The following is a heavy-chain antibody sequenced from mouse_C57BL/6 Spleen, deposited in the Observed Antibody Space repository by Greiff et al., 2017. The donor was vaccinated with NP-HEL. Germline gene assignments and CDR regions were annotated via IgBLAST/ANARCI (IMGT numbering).Heavy chain of an antibody. CDR2: IRNKANGYTT. V-gene: IGHV7-3*01. D-gene: IGHD1-1*01. CDR1: GFTFTAYY. Sequence: EVKVVVSGGGLVQPGGSLSLSCAVSGFTFTAYYMSWVRQPPGTALEWLGFIRNKANGYTTEYNASVKGRFTISRDNSQSILYLQMNALRAEDSATYYCARSPIPTDWYFDVWGTGTTVTVSS. J-gene: IGHJ1*03. CDR3: ARSPIPTDWYFDV.